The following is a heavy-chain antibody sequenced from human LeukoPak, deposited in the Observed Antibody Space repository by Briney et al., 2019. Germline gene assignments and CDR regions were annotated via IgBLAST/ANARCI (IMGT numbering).Heavy chain of an antibody. CDR2: FSGNDGYT. J-gene: IGHJ4*02. Sequence: PGGSLRLSCAGSGFTFSNSILSWVRQAPGKGLEWLSTFSGNDGYTYYADSVKGRFTISRDNSKNTVYLQMNSLRAEDTANHYCAKRSTGYYFDSWGQGTLVTVSS. CDR1: GFTFSNSI. V-gene: IGHV3-23*01. D-gene: IGHD2-2*01. CDR3: AKRSTGYYFDS.